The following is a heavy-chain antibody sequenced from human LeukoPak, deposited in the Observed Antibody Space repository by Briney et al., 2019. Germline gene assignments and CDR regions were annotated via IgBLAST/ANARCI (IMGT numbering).Heavy chain of an antibody. CDR1: GYTFTNYA. D-gene: IGHD3-10*01. CDR2: SNAANGNT. CDR3: ARSIRFGELFY. J-gene: IGHJ4*02. V-gene: IGHV1-3*02. Sequence: ASVKVSCKASGYTFTNYAMHWVRQAPGQRLEWMGWSNAANGNTKYSQEFQGRVTITTDESTSTAYMELNSLRSEDTAVYYCARSIRFGELFYWGQGTLVTVSS.